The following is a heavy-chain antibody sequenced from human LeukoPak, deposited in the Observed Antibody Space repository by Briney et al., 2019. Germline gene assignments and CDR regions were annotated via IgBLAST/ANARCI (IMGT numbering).Heavy chain of an antibody. Sequence: GGSLRLSCAASGFTFSYYAMHWVRQAPGKGLEWVAVISYDGSNEYYADSVKGRFTISRDNSKDTLSLQMNTLRPEDTAVYYCARPIDNGSGSYYFDYWGQGTLVTVSS. CDR1: GFTFSYYA. CDR3: ARPIDNGSGSYYFDY. J-gene: IGHJ4*02. CDR2: ISYDGSNE. V-gene: IGHV3-30-3*01. D-gene: IGHD3-10*01.